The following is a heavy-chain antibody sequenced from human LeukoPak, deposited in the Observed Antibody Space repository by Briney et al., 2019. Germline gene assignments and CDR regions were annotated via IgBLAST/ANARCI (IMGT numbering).Heavy chain of an antibody. CDR3: ATGVARFLEWLFSTRGHYYFDY. CDR2: FDPEDGET. V-gene: IGHV1-24*01. J-gene: IGHJ4*02. CDR1: GYTLTELS. Sequence: ASVKVSCTVSGYTLTELSMHWVRQAPGKGLEWMGGFDPEDGETIYAQKFQGRVTMTEDTSTDTAYMELSSLRSEDTAVYYCATGVARFLEWLFSTRGHYYFDYWGQGTLVTVSS. D-gene: IGHD3-3*01.